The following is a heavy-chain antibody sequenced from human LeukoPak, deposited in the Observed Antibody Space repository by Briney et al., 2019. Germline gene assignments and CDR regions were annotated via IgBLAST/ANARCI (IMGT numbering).Heavy chain of an antibody. V-gene: IGHV3-23*01. CDR2: FSFSGGST. Sequence: GGSLRLSCAASGFTFSSYAMSWVRQAPGKGLEWVSSFSFSGGSTYYADSVKGRFTISRDNSKNTLYLQMNSLRAEDTAVYYCAKDQAPYSSGWYYGYWGQGTLVTVSS. D-gene: IGHD6-19*01. CDR3: AKDQAPYSSGWYYGY. J-gene: IGHJ4*02. CDR1: GFTFSSYA.